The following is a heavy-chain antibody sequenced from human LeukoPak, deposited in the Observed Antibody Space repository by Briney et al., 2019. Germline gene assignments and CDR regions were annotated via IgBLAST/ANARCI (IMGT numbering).Heavy chain of an antibody. CDR1: GFTVSSNY. CDR3: AKLDHNSSWYTFFDH. J-gene: IGHJ4*02. D-gene: IGHD6-13*01. V-gene: IGHV3-23*01. Sequence: GGSLRLSCAASGFTVSSNYMSWVRQAPGKGLEWVSGISGNGDSTYYADFVKGRFTISRDKSKNTIYLQMNSLRAEDTAVYYCAKLDHNSSWYTFFDHWGQGTLVTVSS. CDR2: ISGNGDST.